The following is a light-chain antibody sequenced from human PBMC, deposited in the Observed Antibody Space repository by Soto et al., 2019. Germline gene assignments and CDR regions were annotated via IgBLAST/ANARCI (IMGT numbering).Light chain of an antibody. CDR2: GAS. Sequence: EIVMTQSPATLSVSPGERATLSCRASQSVSSNLAWYQQKPGQAPRLLIYGASTRANGIPARFSGSGSGTEFTLTISSLQSEDFAVYYCQQYNNWPWTVGQGNKVEIK. J-gene: IGKJ1*01. V-gene: IGKV3-15*01. CDR1: QSVSSN. CDR3: QQYNNWPWT.